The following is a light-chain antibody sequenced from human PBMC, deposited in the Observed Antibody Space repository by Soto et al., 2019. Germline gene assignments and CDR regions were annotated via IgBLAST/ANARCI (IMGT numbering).Light chain of an antibody. CDR1: QSVSSNY. V-gene: IGKV3-20*01. Sequence: EIVLTQSPGTLSLSPGERATLSCRASQSVSSNYLAWYQQKHGQAPRLLIYGASSRATGIPDRFSGSGSGTDFILTISRLEPEDFAVYYCQQYASTPSGTFGQGTEVEIK. CDR3: QQYASTPSGT. J-gene: IGKJ1*01. CDR2: GAS.